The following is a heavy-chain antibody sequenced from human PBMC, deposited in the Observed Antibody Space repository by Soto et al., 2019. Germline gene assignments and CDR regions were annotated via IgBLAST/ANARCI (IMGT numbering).Heavy chain of an antibody. CDR2: ISTNGGST. D-gene: IGHD3-22*01. Sequence: GGSLRLSCSASGFTFSSYAMHWVRQAPGRGLEYVSSISTNGGSTHYADSVKGRFTISRDNSKNTQYLQMSSLRADDTAVYYCVKGEYYYDSSGYYPFDYWGQGTLVTVSS. CDR3: VKGEYYYDSSGYYPFDY. V-gene: IGHV3-64D*06. CDR1: GFTFSSYA. J-gene: IGHJ4*02.